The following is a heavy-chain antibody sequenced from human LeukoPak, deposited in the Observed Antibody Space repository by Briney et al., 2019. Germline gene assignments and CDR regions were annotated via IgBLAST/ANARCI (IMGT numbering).Heavy chain of an antibody. J-gene: IGHJ6*03. D-gene: IGHD1-14*01. Sequence: GGSLRLSCTASGFTFGDYAMSWVRQAPGKGLEWVGFIRSKAYGGTTEYAASVKGRFTISRDDSKSIAYLQMNSLKTEDTAVYYCTRDLTGYGFTSYYYMDVWGKGTTVTISS. CDR2: IRSKAYGGTT. CDR1: GFTFGDYA. V-gene: IGHV3-49*04. CDR3: TRDLTGYGFTSYYYMDV.